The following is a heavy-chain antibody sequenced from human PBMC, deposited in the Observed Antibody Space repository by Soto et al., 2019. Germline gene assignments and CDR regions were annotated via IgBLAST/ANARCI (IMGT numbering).Heavy chain of an antibody. Sequence: ASVKVSCKASGGTFSSYASSWVRQAPGQGLEWMGGIIPIFGTANYAQKFQGRVTITADESTSTAYMELSSLRSEDTAVYYCARGRGPRYYYYGMDVWGQGTTVTVSS. J-gene: IGHJ6*02. V-gene: IGHV1-69*13. CDR1: GGTFSSYA. D-gene: IGHD3-10*01. CDR3: ARGRGPRYYYYGMDV. CDR2: IIPIFGTA.